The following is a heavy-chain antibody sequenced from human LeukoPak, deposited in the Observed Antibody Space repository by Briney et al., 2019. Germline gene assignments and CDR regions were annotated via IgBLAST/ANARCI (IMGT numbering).Heavy chain of an antibody. Sequence: PSETLSLTCSVSGGSITSSNYYWGWIRQPPGKGLECIGSISYSGSTYYNPSLKSRVTISVDTSKNQFSLKLSSVTAADTAVYYCARADSFGGCFFDSWGQGTLVAVSS. J-gene: IGHJ4*02. V-gene: IGHV4-39*01. CDR1: GGSITSSNYY. CDR2: ISYSGST. D-gene: IGHD3-10*01. CDR3: ARADSFGGCFFDS.